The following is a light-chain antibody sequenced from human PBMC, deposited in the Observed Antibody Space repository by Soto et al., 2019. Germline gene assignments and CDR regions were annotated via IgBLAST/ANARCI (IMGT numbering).Light chain of an antibody. J-gene: IGLJ2*01. CDR3: SSYTGGSTLEV. Sequence: QSVLTQPASVSGSLGQSITISCTGTSIDVGGYDFVAWYQQHPGKAPKLIIYDVTHRPSGVSDRFSGSKSANTASLTISGLQAEDEADYYCSSYTGGSTLEVFGRGTKLTVL. CDR1: SIDVGGYDF. V-gene: IGLV2-14*03. CDR2: DVT.